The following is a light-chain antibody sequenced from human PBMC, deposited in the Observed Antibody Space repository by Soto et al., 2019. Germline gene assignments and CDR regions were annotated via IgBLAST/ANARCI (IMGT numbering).Light chain of an antibody. V-gene: IGKV1-6*01. J-gene: IGKJ4*01. CDR1: QGIRND. Sequence: AIQVTQSPSSLSASVGDRVTITCRASQGIRNDLGWYQQKPGKAPKVLIHAASSLQSGVPSRFSGSGSGTDFTLTISSLQPEDYGTYYCLQDYNYPLTFGGGTKVEIK. CDR2: AAS. CDR3: LQDYNYPLT.